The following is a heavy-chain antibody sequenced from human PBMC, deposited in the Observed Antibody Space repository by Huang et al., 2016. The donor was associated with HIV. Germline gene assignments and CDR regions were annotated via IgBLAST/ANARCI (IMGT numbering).Heavy chain of an antibody. J-gene: IGHJ3*02. CDR2: IYYSGST. V-gene: IGHV4-39*01. Sequence: QLQLQGSGPGLVKPSETLSLTCTVSGGSITSSSYYWGWSRQPPGKGLEGVGSIYYSGSTDYNTSLKSRVTVSVDTSKNQFSLKLSSVTAANTAVYYCARHFSYYDSSGYTPWDAFDIWGQGTMVTVSS. CDR3: ARHFSYYDSSGYTPWDAFDI. D-gene: IGHD3-22*01. CDR1: GGSITSSSYY.